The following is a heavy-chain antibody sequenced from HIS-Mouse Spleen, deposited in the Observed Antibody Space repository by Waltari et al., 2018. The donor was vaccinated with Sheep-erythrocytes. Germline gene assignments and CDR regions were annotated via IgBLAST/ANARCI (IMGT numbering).Heavy chain of an antibody. CDR1: GGSISSSRYY. Sequence: QLQLQESGPGLVKPSETLSLTCTVSGGSISSSRYYWGWIRQPPGKGLEWIGRIYYSGSPYYTPSLKSRVTISVDTSKNQFSLKLSSVTAADTAVYYCARLYYYDSSGYYFDYWGQGTLVTVSS. CDR2: IYYSGSP. J-gene: IGHJ4*02. V-gene: IGHV4-39*01. CDR3: ARLYYYDSSGYYFDY. D-gene: IGHD3-22*01.